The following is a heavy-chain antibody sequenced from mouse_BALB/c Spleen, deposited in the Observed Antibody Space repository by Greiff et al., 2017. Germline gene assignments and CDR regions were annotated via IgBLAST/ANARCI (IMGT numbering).Heavy chain of an antibody. CDR1: GFTFSSYA. CDR3: ARGYRYDGAWFAY. V-gene: IGHV5-6-5*01. CDR2: ISSGGST. Sequence: EVQVVESGGGLVKPGGSLKLSCAASGFTFSSYAMSWVRQTPEKRLEWVASISSGGSTYYPDSVKGRFTISRDNARNILYLQMSSLRSEDTAMYYCARGYRYDGAWFAYWGQETLVTVSA. D-gene: IGHD2-14*01. J-gene: IGHJ3*01.